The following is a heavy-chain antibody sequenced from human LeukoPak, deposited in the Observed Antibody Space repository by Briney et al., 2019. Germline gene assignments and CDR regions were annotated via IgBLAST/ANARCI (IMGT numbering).Heavy chain of an antibody. CDR2: ISSSSSYT. Sequence: GGSLRHSCAASGFTFSDYYMSWIRQAPGKGLEWVSYISSSSSYTNYADSVKGRFTISRDNAKNSLYLQMNSLRAEDTAVYYCARDRAQYYYGSGSYRPYYYYGMDVWGQGTTVTVSS. CDR3: ARDRAQYYYGSGSYRPYYYYGMDV. J-gene: IGHJ6*02. CDR1: GFTFSDYY. D-gene: IGHD3-10*01. V-gene: IGHV3-11*05.